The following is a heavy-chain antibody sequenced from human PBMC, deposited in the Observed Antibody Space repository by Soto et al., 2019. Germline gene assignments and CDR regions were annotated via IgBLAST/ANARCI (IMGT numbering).Heavy chain of an antibody. V-gene: IGHV1-46*01. D-gene: IGHD6-19*01. CDR2: INPSDGST. Sequence: ASVKVSCKXSGYTFTSYYMHWVRQAPEQGLEWMGIINPSDGSTTYAQKFQGRVTMTRDTSTSTVYMGLSSLRSEDTAMYYCARIIWGSVAGYFDYWGRGTLVTVS. J-gene: IGHJ4*02. CDR3: ARIIWGSVAGYFDY. CDR1: GYTFTSYY.